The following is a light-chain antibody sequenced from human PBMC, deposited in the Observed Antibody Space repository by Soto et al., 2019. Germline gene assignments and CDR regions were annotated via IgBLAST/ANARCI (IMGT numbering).Light chain of an antibody. CDR1: QSVASYN. CDR3: EHYGWSHP. Sequence: IVLTQSPGTLYLSPGERATLSCRASQSVASYNLVWYQQKYGQAPRLLIYSASNRATGTPDRFRGSGSGTDFTLTISRLEPEDSAVYYCEHYGWSHPFGGGTKVEI. J-gene: IGKJ4*01. V-gene: IGKV3-20*01. CDR2: SAS.